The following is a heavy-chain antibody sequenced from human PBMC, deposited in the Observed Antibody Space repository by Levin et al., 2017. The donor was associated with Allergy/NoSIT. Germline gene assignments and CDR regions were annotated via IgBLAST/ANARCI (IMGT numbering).Heavy chain of an antibody. V-gene: IGHV1-46*03. CDR2: INPSGGST. J-gene: IGHJ1*01. D-gene: IGHD2-21*02. Sequence: GESLKISCKASGYTFTSYYLHWVRQAPGQGLEWMGIINPSGGSTSYAQKFQGRVTMTRDTSTSTVYMELSSLRSEDTAVYYCARQSVVTAYHLIQHWGQGTLVTVSS. CDR3: ARQSVVTAYHLIQH. CDR1: GYTFTSYY.